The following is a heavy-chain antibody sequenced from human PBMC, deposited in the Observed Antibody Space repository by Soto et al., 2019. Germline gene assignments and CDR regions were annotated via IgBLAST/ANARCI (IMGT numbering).Heavy chain of an antibody. CDR2: MNPNSGNT. CDR3: ARERSLRFDP. Sequence: ASVKVSCKASGYTFTSYAMHWVRQATGQGLEWMGWMNPNSGNTGYAQKFQGRVTMTRNTSISTAYMELSSLRSEDTAVYYCARERSLRFDPWGQGTLVTVSS. V-gene: IGHV1-8*02. J-gene: IGHJ5*02. D-gene: IGHD3-10*01. CDR1: GYTFTSYA.